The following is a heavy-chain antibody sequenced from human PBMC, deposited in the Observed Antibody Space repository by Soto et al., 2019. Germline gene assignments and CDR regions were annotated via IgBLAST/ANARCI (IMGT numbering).Heavy chain of an antibody. Sequence: EVQLVESGGGLVQPGGSLRLSCAASGFTFSSHWMHWVRQAPGKGLVWVSRINGDGSSTTYADSVKGRFTISRDDAKSPLYLQMNSLRAEDTAVYYCGRGLEEWGKPTVSWGQGTLVTVSS. J-gene: IGHJ3*01. CDR1: GFTFSSHW. CDR3: GRGLEEWGKPTVS. CDR2: INGDGSST. D-gene: IGHD3-16*01. V-gene: IGHV3-74*01.